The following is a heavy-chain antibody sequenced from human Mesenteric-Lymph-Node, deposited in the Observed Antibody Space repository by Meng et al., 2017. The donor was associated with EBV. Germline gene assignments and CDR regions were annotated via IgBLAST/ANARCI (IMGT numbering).Heavy chain of an antibody. Sequence: QVQLVQSGAEVKKPGASVKVSCKASGYTFTNYGLRWVRQDPGQGLEWMGWISTYTGNTNSAQKVQGRVTMTTDTSTSTAYMELRSLRSDDTAMYYCARMIGSGSPFDYWGQGTLVTVSS. CDR1: GYTFTNYG. CDR3: ARMIGSGSPFDY. CDR2: ISTYTGNT. D-gene: IGHD3-10*01. V-gene: IGHV1-18*01. J-gene: IGHJ4*02.